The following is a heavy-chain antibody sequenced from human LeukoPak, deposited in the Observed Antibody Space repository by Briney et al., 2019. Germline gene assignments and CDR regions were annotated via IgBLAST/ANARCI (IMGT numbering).Heavy chain of an antibody. CDR1: GGSISSSSYY. D-gene: IGHD3-22*01. Sequence: KPSKTLSLTCTVSGGSISSSSYYWGWIRQPPGKGLEWIGSIYYSGSTYYNPSLKSRVTISVDTSKNQFSLKLSSVTAADTAVYYCAVDYDSSGYSFGYWGQGTLVTVSS. CDR3: AVDYDSSGYSFGY. J-gene: IGHJ4*02. CDR2: IYYSGST. V-gene: IGHV4-39*01.